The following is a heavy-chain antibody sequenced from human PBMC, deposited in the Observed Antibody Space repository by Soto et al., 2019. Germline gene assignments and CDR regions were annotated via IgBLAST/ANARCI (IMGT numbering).Heavy chain of an antibody. CDR2: IKQDGSEK. CDR1: GFTFSSYW. J-gene: IGHJ3*02. V-gene: IGHV3-7*01. CDR3: ARDPQDDACDI. Sequence: GESLKISCAASGFTFSSYWMSWVRQAPGKGLEWVANIKQDGSEKYYVDSVKGRFTISRDNAKNSLYLQMNSLRAEDTAVYYCARDPQDDACDIWGQGTMVTVSS.